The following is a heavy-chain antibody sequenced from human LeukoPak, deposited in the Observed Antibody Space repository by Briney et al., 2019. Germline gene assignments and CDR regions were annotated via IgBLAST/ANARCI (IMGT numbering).Heavy chain of an antibody. CDR1: GGSISSYY. D-gene: IGHD2-2*01. CDR2: IYYSGST. J-gene: IGHJ4*02. CDR3: ARWGYCSSTSCSSPHFDY. V-gene: IGHV4-59*06. Sequence: SETLSLTCTVSGGSISSYYWSWIRQPPGKGLEWIGYIYYSGSTYYNPSLKSRVTISVDTSKNQFSLKLSSVTAADTAVYYCARWGYCSSTSCSSPHFDYWGQGTLVTVSS.